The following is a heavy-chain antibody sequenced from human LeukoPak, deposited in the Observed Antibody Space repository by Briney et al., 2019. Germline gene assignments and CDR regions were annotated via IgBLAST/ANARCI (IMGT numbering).Heavy chain of an antibody. Sequence: GGSLRLSCAGSGFTFSTYTLNWVRQAPGQGLEWVSSISSASINIFYADSVRGRFTISRDNAKNSLYLQMNSLRAEDTAVYYCVRDRGPEKDDYWGRGTLVTVSS. CDR1: GFTFSTYT. D-gene: IGHD3-10*01. V-gene: IGHV3-21*01. J-gene: IGHJ4*01. CDR2: ISSASINI. CDR3: VRDRGPEKDDY.